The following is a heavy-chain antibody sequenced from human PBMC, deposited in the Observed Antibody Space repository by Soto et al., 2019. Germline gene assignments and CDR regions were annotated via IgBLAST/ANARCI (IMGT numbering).Heavy chain of an antibody. V-gene: IGHV2-5*01. Sequence: GPTLVNPTQTLTLTCTFSGFSLSTSGVGVGWNRQPPGKALEWLALIYWNDDKRYSPSLKSRLTITKDTSKNQVVLTMTNMDPVDTATYYCAHSVLEWSNNWFDPWGQGTLVTVSS. J-gene: IGHJ5*02. CDR3: AHSVLEWSNNWFDP. CDR2: IYWNDDK. D-gene: IGHD3-3*01. CDR1: GFSLSTSGVG.